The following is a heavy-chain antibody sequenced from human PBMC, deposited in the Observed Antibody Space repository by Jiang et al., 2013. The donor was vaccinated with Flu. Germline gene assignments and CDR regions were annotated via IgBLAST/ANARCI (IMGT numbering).Heavy chain of an antibody. CDR3: AKGALMVSRPGRILHYFDS. Sequence: GAEVKKPGSSVKISCKASGYNFIKHYIYWVRQAPGKGLEWVGFIDPADDETKYVDNFQGRLTISADTSTDTAYMEVSSLKSEDTAVYYCAKGALMVSRPGRILHYFDSWGQGTLVSVSS. D-gene: IGHD2-8*01. J-gene: IGHJ4*02. V-gene: IGHV1-69-2*01. CDR2: IDPADDET. CDR1: GYNFIKHY.